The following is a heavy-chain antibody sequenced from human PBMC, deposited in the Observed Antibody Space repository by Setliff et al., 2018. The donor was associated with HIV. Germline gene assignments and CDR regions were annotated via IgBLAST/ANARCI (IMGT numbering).Heavy chain of an antibody. V-gene: IGHV4-34*01. Sequence: SETLSLTCAVYGGSLSGYHWSWIRQSPEKGLEWIGEINHSGSTNYNPSLKSRVTMSVDTSKNQFSLKLSSVTAADTAVYYCARRRPPPSGSYSKYYMDVWGKGTTVTVSS. CDR1: GGSLSGYH. CDR3: ARRRPPPSGSYSKYYMDV. D-gene: IGHD1-26*01. CDR2: INHSGST. J-gene: IGHJ6*03.